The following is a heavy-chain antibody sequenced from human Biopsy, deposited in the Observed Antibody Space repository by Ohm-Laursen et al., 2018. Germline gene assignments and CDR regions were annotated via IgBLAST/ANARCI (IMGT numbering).Heavy chain of an antibody. CDR3: ATKLTGYFHH. J-gene: IGHJ1*01. V-gene: IGHV1-69*06. CDR2: NIPILGTG. D-gene: IGHD3-9*01. Sequence: PSVKVSCTAPGGTFSNYGVNWVRQAPGQGLESLGGNIPILGTGNYAQKFQDRATVAADTSTSTATMELRSLRSDDTAVYYCATKLTGYFHHWGQGTLVIVSS. CDR1: GGTFSNYG.